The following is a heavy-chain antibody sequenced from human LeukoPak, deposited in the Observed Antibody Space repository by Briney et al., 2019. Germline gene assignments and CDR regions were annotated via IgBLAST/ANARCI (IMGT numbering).Heavy chain of an antibody. CDR1: GYTSTTYY. CDR2: INPSGGST. CDR3: ARESGVLRGVRACYFDC. D-gene: IGHD3-10*01. Sequence: ASVKVSCKASGYTSTTYYMHWVRQAPGQGLGWMGIINPSGGSTSYAQKFQGRVSMTRDTSTSTVYMELTSLRSEDTAVYFCARESGVLRGVRACYFDCWGQGTLVTVSS. J-gene: IGHJ4*02. V-gene: IGHV1-46*01.